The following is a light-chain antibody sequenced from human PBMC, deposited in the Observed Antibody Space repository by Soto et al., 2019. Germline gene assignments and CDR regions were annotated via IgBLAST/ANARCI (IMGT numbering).Light chain of an antibody. J-gene: IGKJ4*01. CDR1: QSVSSN. CDR3: QQYYNWPLT. Sequence: EIVLSQSPVPVSLYPGERATLSCRASQSVSSNVAWYQQKPGQAPRLLIYGTSTRVTGIPARFSGSGSGTEFTLTISSLQSEDFAVYYCQQYYNWPLTFGGGTKVQI. CDR2: GTS. V-gene: IGKV3-15*01.